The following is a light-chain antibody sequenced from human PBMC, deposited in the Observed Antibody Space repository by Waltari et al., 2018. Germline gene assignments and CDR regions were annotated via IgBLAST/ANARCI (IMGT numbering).Light chain of an antibody. CDR2: KAS. V-gene: IGKV1-5*03. CDR1: QTISNW. J-gene: IGKJ1*01. Sequence: DVQMTQPPPTLSASVGATVTITCRASQTISNWLAWYQQKPGKAPTLLIYKASSLQGGVPSRFSGSGSGAEFTLTISSLQPDDFATYYCHQYNAYPWTFGQGTKVEIK. CDR3: HQYNAYPWT.